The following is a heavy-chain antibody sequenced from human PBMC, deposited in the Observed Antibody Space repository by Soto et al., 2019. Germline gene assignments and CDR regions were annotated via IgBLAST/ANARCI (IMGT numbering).Heavy chain of an antibody. D-gene: IGHD6-19*01. J-gene: IGHJ5*02. CDR3: ARRIRGWRNWFDP. Sequence: TSETLSLTCTVSGGSISSSSYYWGWIRQPPGKGLEWIGSIYYSGSTYYNPSLKSRVTISVDTSKNQFSLKLSSVTAADTAVYYCARRIRGWRNWFDPWGQGTLVTVSS. CDR1: GGSISSSSYY. V-gene: IGHV4-39*01. CDR2: IYYSGST.